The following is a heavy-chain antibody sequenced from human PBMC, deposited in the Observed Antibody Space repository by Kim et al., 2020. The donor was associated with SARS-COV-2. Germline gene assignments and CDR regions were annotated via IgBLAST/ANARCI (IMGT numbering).Heavy chain of an antibody. CDR1: RGSISGYY. CDR3: AKYDYCEGNWFGP. V-gene: IGHV4-59*01. CDR2: IYHSGRT. Sequence: SETLSLTCIVSRGSISGYYWSWIRQPPGKGLEWIGHIYHSGRTNYNPSLMSRVSISVDTSKNQFSLTLSSVTAADTAVYYCAKYDYCEGNWFGPWGQGT. D-gene: IGHD2-21*01. J-gene: IGHJ5*02.